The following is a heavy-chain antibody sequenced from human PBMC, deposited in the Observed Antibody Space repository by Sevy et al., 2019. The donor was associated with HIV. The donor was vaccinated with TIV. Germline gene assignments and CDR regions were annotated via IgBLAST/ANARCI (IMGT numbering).Heavy chain of an antibody. CDR3: AKDRYHTSGYYPEGAFDI. J-gene: IGHJ3*02. Sequence: GGSLRLSCAASEFTFSSYAMSWVRQAPGKGLEWVSSISGSGRYTYYADSVEGRFTISRDNSKNTLDVQMNSLRAEDTAVYYCAKDRYHTSGYYPEGAFDIWGQGTMVTVSS. CDR2: ISGSGRYT. V-gene: IGHV3-23*01. CDR1: EFTFSSYA. D-gene: IGHD3-22*01.